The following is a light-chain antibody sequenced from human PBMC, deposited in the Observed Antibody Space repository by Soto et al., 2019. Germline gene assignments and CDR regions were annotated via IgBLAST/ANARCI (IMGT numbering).Light chain of an antibody. Sequence: DIQLTQSPSFLSASVGDSVTITCRASQGISSYLAWYQQKPGKAPNLLIYTASTLQSGVPSRFSGRGSGTEFPRTIRSLQPEYCVTYYCQQLNGYPLTFGGGNKVESK. J-gene: IGKJ4*01. V-gene: IGKV1-9*01. CDR3: QQLNGYPLT. CDR2: TAS. CDR1: QGISSY.